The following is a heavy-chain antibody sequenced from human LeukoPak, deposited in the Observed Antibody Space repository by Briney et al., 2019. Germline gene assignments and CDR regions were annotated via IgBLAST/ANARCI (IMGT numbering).Heavy chain of an antibody. Sequence: GESLKISCKGSGYSFTSYWIGWVRQMPGKGLEWLGIIYPGDSDTRYSPSFQGQVTISADKSISTAYLQSSSLKASDTAMYYCARHSPGPIAVAGIDYWGQGTLVTVSS. CDR2: IYPGDSDT. CDR3: ARHSPGPIAVAGIDY. V-gene: IGHV5-51*01. D-gene: IGHD6-19*01. CDR1: GYSFTSYW. J-gene: IGHJ4*02.